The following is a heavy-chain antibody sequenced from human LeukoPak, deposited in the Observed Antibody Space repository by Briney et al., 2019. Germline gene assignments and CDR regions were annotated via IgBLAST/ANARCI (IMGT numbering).Heavy chain of an antibody. CDR2: TWHDGSNK. Sequence: GSLRLSCAASGFTFSSYGMHWVRQAPGKGLEWVALTWHDGSNKYYGDSVKGRFTISRENSKNTLYLQMNSLRAEDTAVYYCARDRGYTYGHPFDYWGQGTLVTVSS. CDR1: GFTFSSYG. CDR3: ARDRGYTYGHPFDY. D-gene: IGHD5-18*01. J-gene: IGHJ4*02. V-gene: IGHV3-33*08.